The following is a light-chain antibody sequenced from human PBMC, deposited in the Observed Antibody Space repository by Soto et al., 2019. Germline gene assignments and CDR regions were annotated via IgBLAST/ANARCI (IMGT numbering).Light chain of an antibody. CDR1: SSNIGAGFD. J-gene: IGLJ2*01. Sequence: QPVLTQPPSVSGAPGQRVTISCTGSSSNIGAGFDVHWYQHLPGTAPKLLIYTNTNRPSGVPDRFSGSKSGTSGSLAITGLQAEDEADYYCQSYDSSVSGYVVFGGGTQLTVL. CDR2: TNT. V-gene: IGLV1-40*01. CDR3: QSYDSSVSGYVV.